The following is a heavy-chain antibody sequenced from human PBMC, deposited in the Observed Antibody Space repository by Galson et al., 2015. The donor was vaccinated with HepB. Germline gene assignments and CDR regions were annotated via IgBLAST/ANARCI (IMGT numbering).Heavy chain of an antibody. CDR3: AKEVGSSSGVY. J-gene: IGHJ4*02. CDR2: ISYDGSNK. Sequence: SLRLSCAASGFTFSSYGMHWVRQAPGKGLEWVAVISYDGSNKYYADSVKGRFTISRDNSKNTLYLQMNSLRAEDTAVYYCAKEVGSSSGVYWGQGTLVTVSS. V-gene: IGHV3-30*18. D-gene: IGHD6-6*01. CDR1: GFTFSSYG.